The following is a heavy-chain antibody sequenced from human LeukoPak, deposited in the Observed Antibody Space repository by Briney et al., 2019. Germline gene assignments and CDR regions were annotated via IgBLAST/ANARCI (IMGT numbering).Heavy chain of an antibody. Sequence: SQTLSLTCAISGDSVSSNSAAWNWIRQSPSRGLEWLGRTYYRSQWYNDYAVSVKSRITITPDTSKNHFSLQPNSVTPEDTAVYYCAVWSHDGGWFDPWGQGTLVTVSS. CDR1: GDSVSSNSAA. J-gene: IGHJ5*02. CDR3: AVWSHDGGWFDP. V-gene: IGHV6-1*01. CDR2: TYYRSQWYN. D-gene: IGHD3-16*01.